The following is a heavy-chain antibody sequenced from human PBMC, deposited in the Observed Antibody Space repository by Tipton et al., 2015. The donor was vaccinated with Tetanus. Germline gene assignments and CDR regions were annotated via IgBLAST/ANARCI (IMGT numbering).Heavy chain of an antibody. CDR2: IYDTGNT. V-gene: IGHV4-59*01. J-gene: IGHJ4*02. CDR3: VRGNGGNCCHVDS. CDR1: GGSMSGYY. D-gene: IGHD2-15*01. Sequence: TLSLTCIVSGGSMSGYYWSWIRQPPGKGLEWTGYIYDTGNTNYKSSLKSRVTMSVDTSKNQFSLKLTSVTAADTAMYYCVRGNGGNCCHVDSWGRGTLVTVSS.